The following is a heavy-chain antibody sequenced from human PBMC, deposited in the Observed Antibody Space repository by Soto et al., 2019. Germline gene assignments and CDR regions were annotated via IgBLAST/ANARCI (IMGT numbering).Heavy chain of an antibody. CDR2: ISAYNGNT. V-gene: IGHV1-18*01. Sequence: QVQLVQSGAEVKKPGASVKVSCKASGYTFTSYGISWVRQAPGQGLGWMGWISAYNGNTNSAQEPQGRGTMTTDPSTGTAYMELCSLGSDDTAVYYCARDLAVGLVHYWGQGTLVTVSS. CDR1: GYTFTSYG. D-gene: IGHD6-19*01. J-gene: IGHJ4*02. CDR3: ARDLAVGLVHY.